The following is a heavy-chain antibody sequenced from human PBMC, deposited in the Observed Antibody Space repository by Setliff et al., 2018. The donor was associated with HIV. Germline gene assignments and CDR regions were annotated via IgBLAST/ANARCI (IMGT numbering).Heavy chain of an antibody. D-gene: IGHD2-2*01. V-gene: IGHV4-59*11. Sequence: PSETLSLTCTVSGGSINSHYWSWIRQPPGKGLEYIGYIYFTGITNYNPSLQSRVTVSIDTTKKHLFLRVRPVTAADTAVYYCARGGYSSKWYSWFDPWGQGTLVTVS. CDR1: GGSINSHY. CDR3: ARGGYSSKWYSWFDP. J-gene: IGHJ5*01. CDR2: IYFTGIT.